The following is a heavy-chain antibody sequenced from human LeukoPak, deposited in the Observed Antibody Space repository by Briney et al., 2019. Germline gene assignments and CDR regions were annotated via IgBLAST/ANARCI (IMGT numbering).Heavy chain of an antibody. J-gene: IGHJ6*02. CDR3: ARDPRYYDRYYYYGMDV. D-gene: IGHD3-22*01. CDR1: GFTFGDYA. CDR2: IKQDGSEK. Sequence: GGSLRLSCAASGFTFGDYALSWVRQAPGKGLEWVANIKQDGSEKYYVDSVKGRFTISRDNAKNSLYLQMNSLRAEDTAVYYCARDPRYYDRYYYYGMDVWGQGTTVTVSS. V-gene: IGHV3-7*01.